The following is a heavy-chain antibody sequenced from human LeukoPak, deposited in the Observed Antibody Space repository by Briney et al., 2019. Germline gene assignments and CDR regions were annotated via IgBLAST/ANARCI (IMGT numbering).Heavy chain of an antibody. CDR2: INPNSGGT. CDR3: ARLAVAGVPHDY. Sequence: ASVKVSCKASGYTFTCYYMHWVRQAPGQGLEWMGRINPNSGGTNYAQKFQGRVTMTRDTSISTAYMELSRLRSDDTAVYYCARLAVAGVPHDYWGQGTLVTVSS. D-gene: IGHD6-19*01. V-gene: IGHV1-2*06. CDR1: GYTFTCYY. J-gene: IGHJ4*02.